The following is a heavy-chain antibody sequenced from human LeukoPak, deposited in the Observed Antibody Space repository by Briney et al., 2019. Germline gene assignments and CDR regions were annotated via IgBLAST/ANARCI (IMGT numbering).Heavy chain of an antibody. Sequence: PSETLSLTCAVSGYSISSGYYWGWIRQPPGKGLEWIGSIYHSGSTYYNPSLKSRVTISVDTSKNQFSLKLSSVTAADTAAYYCARLNDFWEDYWGQGTLVTVSS. D-gene: IGHD3-3*01. CDR1: GYSISSGYY. CDR2: IYHSGST. J-gene: IGHJ4*02. V-gene: IGHV4-38-2*01. CDR3: ARLNDFWEDY.